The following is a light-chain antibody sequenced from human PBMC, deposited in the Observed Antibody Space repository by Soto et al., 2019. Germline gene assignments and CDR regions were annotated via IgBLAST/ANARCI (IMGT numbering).Light chain of an antibody. CDR2: GAS. V-gene: IGKV3-15*01. J-gene: IGKJ1*01. CDR1: QSVRNN. CDR3: QQYNDWPPT. Sequence: TVMTQSPATLSVSGGERVTRSCRASQSVRNNLAWYQQKPGQAPRLLIYGASTRAAGIPARFSGSGSGTEFTLTVSRLQSEDFAVYYCQQYNDWPPTFGQGTKVDIK.